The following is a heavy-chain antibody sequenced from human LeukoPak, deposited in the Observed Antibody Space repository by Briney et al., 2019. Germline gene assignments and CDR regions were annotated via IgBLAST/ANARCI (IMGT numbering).Heavy chain of an antibody. Sequence: GASVKVSCKASGYTFTRYGMNWVRQAPGQRIEWLGWISAGSGNTKYSQKFQGRVTITRDTSASTAYMELSGLRSEDTALYYCVSGISLSHWHYFDYWGQGTLVTVSS. V-gene: IGHV1-3*01. D-gene: IGHD2-15*01. CDR1: GYTFTRYG. J-gene: IGHJ4*02. CDR3: VSGISLSHWHYFDY. CDR2: ISAGSGNT.